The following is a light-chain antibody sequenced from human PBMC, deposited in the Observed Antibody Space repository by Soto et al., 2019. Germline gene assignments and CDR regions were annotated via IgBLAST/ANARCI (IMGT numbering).Light chain of an antibody. CDR2: SND. Sequence: QAVLTQPPSASGTPGQRITISCSGSSSNIGSHTVNWHQQVPGTAPKVLISSNDQRPSGVPDRFSGSKSGTSASLAISGLQSEDEADYYCAAWDDTLNAWVFGGGTQLTVL. J-gene: IGLJ3*02. V-gene: IGLV1-44*01. CDR3: AAWDDTLNAWV. CDR1: SSNIGSHT.